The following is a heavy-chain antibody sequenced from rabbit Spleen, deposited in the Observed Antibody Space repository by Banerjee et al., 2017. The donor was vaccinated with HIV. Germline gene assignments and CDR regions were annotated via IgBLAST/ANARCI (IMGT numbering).Heavy chain of an antibody. CDR3: ARAYNNDIGDGLGL. CDR1: GFDISSYN. CDR2: IVKGSGNT. J-gene: IGHJ4*01. V-gene: IGHV1S47*01. D-gene: IGHD2-1*01. Sequence: QEQLEESGGDLVQPGASLTLTCTASGFDISSYNMCWVRQAPGKGPEWIACIVKGSGNTYYASWVNGRFTISKTSTTATLQMTSLTVADTATYFCARAYNNDIGDGLGLWGPGTLVTVS.